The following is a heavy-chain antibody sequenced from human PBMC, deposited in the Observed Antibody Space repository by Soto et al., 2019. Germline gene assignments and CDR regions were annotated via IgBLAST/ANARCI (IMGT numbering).Heavy chain of an antibody. CDR1: GFTFSSYA. D-gene: IGHD6-13*01. CDR3: ARDLGQQLYYFDY. CDR2: ISYDGSNK. J-gene: IGHJ4*02. Sequence: QVQLVESGGGVVQPGRSLRLSCAASGFTFSSYAMHWVRQAPGKGLEWVAVISYDGSNKYYADSVKGRFTISRDNSKNTLYLQMNSLRAEDTAVYYCARDLGQQLYYFDYWGQGTLVTVSS. V-gene: IGHV3-30-3*01.